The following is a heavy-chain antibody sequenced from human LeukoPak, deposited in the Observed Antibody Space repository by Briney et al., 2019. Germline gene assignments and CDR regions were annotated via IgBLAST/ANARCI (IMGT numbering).Heavy chain of an antibody. V-gene: IGHV1-3*01. D-gene: IGHD6-13*01. CDR3: ARVSPRAAANDY. CDR2: INAGTGNT. CDR1: GYTFTGYA. Sequence: ASVKVSCKASGYTFTGYAMHWVRQAPGQRLEWMGWINAGTGNTKYSQKFQGRVTITRDTSASTAYMELSSLRSEDTAVYFCARVSPRAAANDYWGQGTLVTVSS. J-gene: IGHJ4*02.